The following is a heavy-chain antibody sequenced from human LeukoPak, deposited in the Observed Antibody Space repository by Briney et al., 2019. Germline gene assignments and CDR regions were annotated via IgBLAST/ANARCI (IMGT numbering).Heavy chain of an antibody. CDR3: ARKILARYYYDSSGYLDY. Sequence: PSETLSLTCAVYGGSFSGYYWSWIRQPPGKGLEWIGEINHSGSTNYNPSLKSRVTISVDTSKNQFSLKLSSVTAADTAVYYCARKILARYYYDSSGYLDYWGQGTLVTVSS. D-gene: IGHD3-22*01. CDR2: INHSGST. J-gene: IGHJ4*02. CDR1: GGSFSGYY. V-gene: IGHV4-34*01.